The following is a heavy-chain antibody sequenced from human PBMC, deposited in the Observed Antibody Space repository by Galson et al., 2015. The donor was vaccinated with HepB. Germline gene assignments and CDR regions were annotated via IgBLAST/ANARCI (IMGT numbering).Heavy chain of an antibody. CDR3: ARGASSGSYLSAFDI. CDR1: GFTFSSYA. J-gene: IGHJ3*02. V-gene: IGHV3-23*01. CDR2: ISGSGGST. Sequence: SLRLSCAASGFTFSSYAMNWVRQAPGKGLEWVSAISGSGGSTYYADSVKGRFTISRDNSKNTLYLQMNSLRAEDTAIYYCARGASSGSYLSAFDIWGQGTMVTVSS. D-gene: IGHD6-19*01.